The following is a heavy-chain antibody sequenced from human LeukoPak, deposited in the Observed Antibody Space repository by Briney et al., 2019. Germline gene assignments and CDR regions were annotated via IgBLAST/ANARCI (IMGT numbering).Heavy chain of an antibody. CDR1: GGSFSGYY. Sequence: SETLSLTCAVYGGSFSGYYWSWIRQPPGKGLEWMGEINHSGSTNYNPSLKSRGTISVDTSKNQFSLKLSSVTAAATAVYYCARTADGRGWFAPWGQGTLVTVSS. V-gene: IGHV4-34*01. CDR3: ARTADGRGWFAP. CDR2: INHSGST. J-gene: IGHJ5*02. D-gene: IGHD6-13*01.